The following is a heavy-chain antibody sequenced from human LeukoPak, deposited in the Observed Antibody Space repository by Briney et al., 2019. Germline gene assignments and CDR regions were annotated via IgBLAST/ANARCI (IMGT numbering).Heavy chain of an antibody. CDR1: GYTFTSYG. J-gene: IGHJ5*02. CDR2: ISAYNGNT. CDR3: ARDGRGSRSSWFDP. V-gene: IGHV1-18*01. D-gene: IGHD3-10*01. Sequence: GASVKVSFKASGYTFTSYGISWVRQAPGQGLEWMGWISAYNGNTNYAQKFQGRVFITRDTSINTAYMELSSLGSDDTAVYYCARDGRGSRSSWFDPWGQGTLVIVSS.